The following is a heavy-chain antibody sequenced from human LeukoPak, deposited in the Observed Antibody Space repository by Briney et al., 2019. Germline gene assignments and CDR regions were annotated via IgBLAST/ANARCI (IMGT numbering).Heavy chain of an antibody. CDR2: INPGNGNT. J-gene: IGHJ4*02. D-gene: IGHD3-3*01. Sequence: ASVKVSCKASGYTFISYALHWVRQAPGQRLEWMGWINPGNGNTRYSQEFQGRVTITRDTSATTAYMELSSLKSEDMAIYYCAGAQWSGYYVYWGQGTLVTVSS. CDR3: AGAQWSGYYVY. CDR1: GYTFISYA. V-gene: IGHV1-3*03.